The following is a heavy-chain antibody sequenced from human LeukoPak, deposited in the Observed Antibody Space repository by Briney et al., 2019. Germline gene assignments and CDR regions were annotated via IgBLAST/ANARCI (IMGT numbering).Heavy chain of an antibody. CDR3: AKFHEYKSDY. Sequence: GGSLRLSCAASGFTFNSYAMSWVRQAPGKGLEWISAISGSGGSTYYADSVRGRFTISRDNSKNTLYLQVNSLRAEDTAVYYCAKFHEYKSDYWGQGTLVTVSS. D-gene: IGHD1-1*01. CDR2: ISGSGGST. J-gene: IGHJ4*02. V-gene: IGHV3-23*01. CDR1: GFTFNSYA.